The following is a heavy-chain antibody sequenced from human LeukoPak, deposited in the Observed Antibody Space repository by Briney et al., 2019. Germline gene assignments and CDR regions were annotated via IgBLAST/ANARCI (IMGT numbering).Heavy chain of an antibody. CDR2: INHSGST. CDR3: ARGLVATVTTDFDY. Sequence: PSETLSLTCAVYGGSFSGYCWSWIRQPPGKGLEWIGEINHSGSTNYNPSLKSRVTISVDTSKNQFSLKLSSVTAADTAVYYCARGLVATVTTDFDYWGQGTLVTVSS. V-gene: IGHV4-34*01. D-gene: IGHD4-17*01. CDR1: GGSFSGYC. J-gene: IGHJ4*02.